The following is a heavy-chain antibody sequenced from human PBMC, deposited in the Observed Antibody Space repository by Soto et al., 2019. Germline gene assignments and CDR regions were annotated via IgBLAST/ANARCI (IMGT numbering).Heavy chain of an antibody. CDR2: IIPIFGTA. J-gene: IGHJ6*02. D-gene: IGHD2-2*01. CDR1: GGTFSSYA. CDR3: ARGAVGYCSSTSCLHYYYYGMDV. Sequence: QVQLVQSGAEVKKPGSSVKVSCKASGGTFSSYAISWVRQAPGQGLEWMGGIIPIFGTANYAQKFQGRVTITDDKSTSKADMELSSVRSEATAVYYCARGAVGYCSSTSCLHYYYYGMDVWGQGTTVTVSS. V-gene: IGHV1-69*06.